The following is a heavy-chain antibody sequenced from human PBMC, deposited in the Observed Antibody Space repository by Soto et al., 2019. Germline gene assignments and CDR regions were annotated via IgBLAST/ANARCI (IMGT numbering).Heavy chain of an antibody. CDR2: MNPNSGNT. Sequence: VKVSCKASGYTFTSYDINWVRQATGQGLEWMGWMNPNSGNTGYAQKFQGRVTMTRNTSISTAYMELSSLRSEDTAVYYCARGCSTSCYQSNEFDYWGQGTLVTVSS. CDR3: ARGCSTSCYQSNEFDY. V-gene: IGHV1-8*01. J-gene: IGHJ4*02. CDR1: GYTFTSYD. D-gene: IGHD2-2*01.